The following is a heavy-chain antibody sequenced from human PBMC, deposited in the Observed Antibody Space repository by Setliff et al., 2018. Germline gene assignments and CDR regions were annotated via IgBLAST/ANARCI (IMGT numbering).Heavy chain of an antibody. J-gene: IGHJ6*03. CDR1: GGPIGPHY. Sequence: SETLSLTCTVSGGPIGPHYWSWIRQAPGKGLEWIGHIFYSDTAKYNPSLESRAAISVDSSKNQFSLKLRSVTAADTAVYYCARDRSTVIRGVTSFFYYYMDVWGGGTTVTVSS. CDR3: ARDRSTVIRGVTSFFYYYMDV. D-gene: IGHD3-10*01. V-gene: IGHV4-59*11. CDR2: IFYSDTA.